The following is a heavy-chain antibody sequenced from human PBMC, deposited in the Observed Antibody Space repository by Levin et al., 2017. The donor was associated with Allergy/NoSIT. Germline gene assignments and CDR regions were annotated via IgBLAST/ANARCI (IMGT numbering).Heavy chain of an antibody. CDR3: ARGSQQLLKFLDY. Sequence: RTGGSLRLSCAASGFTFSSYGMHWVRQAPGKGLEWVAVTWFDGSNRYYTDSVKGRFTISRDNSKNTLFLQMDSLRDDDTAVYYCARGSQQLLKFLDYWGQGTLVTV. J-gene: IGHJ4*02. D-gene: IGHD2-21*02. V-gene: IGHV3-33*01. CDR1: GFTFSSYG. CDR2: TWFDGSNR.